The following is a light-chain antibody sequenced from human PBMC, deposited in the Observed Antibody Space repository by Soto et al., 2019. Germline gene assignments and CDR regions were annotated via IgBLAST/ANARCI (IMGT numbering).Light chain of an antibody. Sequence: EIVLTQSPGTLSLSPGERATLSCRASQSVSSSYLAWYQQKPGQAPRLLIYDASSRVTGIPDRFSGSGSGTDFTLTISRLEPEDFAVYYCQQYGNLPPLTFGGGTKVEIK. CDR2: DAS. CDR1: QSVSSSY. J-gene: IGKJ4*01. V-gene: IGKV3-20*01. CDR3: QQYGNLPPLT.